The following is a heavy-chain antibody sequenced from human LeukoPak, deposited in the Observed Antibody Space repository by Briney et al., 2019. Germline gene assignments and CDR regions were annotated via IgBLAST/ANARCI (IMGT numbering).Heavy chain of an antibody. CDR1: GFTFTTSA. V-gene: IGHV1-58*02. Sequence: ASVKVSCKASGFTFTTSAMQWVRQDRGQRLEWIGWIVVGSGNINYAQKFQERVTITRDMSTSTAYMELSSLRSEDTAVYYCARDFGANNWNYGLECWGQGTLVTVSS. D-gene: IGHD1-7*01. J-gene: IGHJ4*02. CDR3: ARDFGANNWNYGLEC. CDR2: IVVGSGNI.